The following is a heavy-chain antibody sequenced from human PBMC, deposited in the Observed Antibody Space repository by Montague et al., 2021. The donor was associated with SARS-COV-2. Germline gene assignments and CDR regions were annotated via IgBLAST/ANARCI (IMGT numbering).Heavy chain of an antibody. CDR1: GFTFSSYA. CDR3: ASLLLWFGEFRAFDY. V-gene: IGHV3-30*04. J-gene: IGHJ4*02. D-gene: IGHD3-10*01. Sequence: SLRLSCAASGFTFSSYAMHWVRQAPGKGLEWVAVISYDGSNKYYADSVKGRFTISRDNSKNTLYLQMNRLRAEDTAVYYCASLLLWFGEFRAFDYWGQGTLVTVSS. CDR2: ISYDGSNK.